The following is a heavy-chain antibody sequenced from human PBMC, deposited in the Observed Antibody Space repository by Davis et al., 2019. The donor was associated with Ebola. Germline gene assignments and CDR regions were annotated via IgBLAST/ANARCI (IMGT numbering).Heavy chain of an antibody. V-gene: IGHV3-23*01. CDR3: ARDLLPYCSSTSCSYHFDY. Sequence: GESLKISCVASRFTVNNYWMSWVRQAPGKGLEWVSAISGSGGSTYYADSVKGRFTISRDNSKNTLYLQMNSLRAEDTAVYYCARDLLPYCSSTSCSYHFDYWGQGTLVTVSS. CDR1: RFTVNNYW. D-gene: IGHD2-2*01. CDR2: ISGSGGST. J-gene: IGHJ4*02.